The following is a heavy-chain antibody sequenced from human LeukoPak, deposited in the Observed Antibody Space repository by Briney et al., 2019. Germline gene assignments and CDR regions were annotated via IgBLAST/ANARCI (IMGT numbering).Heavy chain of an antibody. V-gene: IGHV4-59*01. CDR2: ISYSGST. CDR1: GGSINSDY. D-gene: IGHD3-9*01. CDR3: ARDLTGYSNWFDP. Sequence: SETLSLTCTVSGGSINSDYWSWIRQPPGKGLEWIGYISYSGSTNCNPSLKSRVTISVDTSKNQFSLKLSSVTAADTAVYYCARDLTGYSNWFDPWGQGALVTVSS. J-gene: IGHJ5*02.